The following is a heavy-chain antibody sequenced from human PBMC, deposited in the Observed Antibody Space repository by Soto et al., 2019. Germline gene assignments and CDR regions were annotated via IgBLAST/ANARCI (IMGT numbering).Heavy chain of an antibody. CDR1: GGSFSGYY. Sequence: QVQLQQWGAGLLKPSETLSLTCAVYGGSFSGYYWSWIRQPPGKGLEWIGQINHSGRTNYNPSLKSPVTISVHTSKNQFSLKLSSVTAADTAVYYCARSPMGLLFRYYFDYWGQGTLVTVSS. D-gene: IGHD2-21*02. CDR2: INHSGRT. J-gene: IGHJ4*02. CDR3: ARSPMGLLFRYYFDY. V-gene: IGHV4-34*01.